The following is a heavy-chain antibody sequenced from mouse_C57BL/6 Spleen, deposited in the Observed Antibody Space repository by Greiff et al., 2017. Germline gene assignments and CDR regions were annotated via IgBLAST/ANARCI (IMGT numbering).Heavy chain of an antibody. CDR1: GYTFTSYW. CDR2: IYPGSGST. Sequence: QVQLKQPGAELVKPGASVKMSCTASGYTFTSYWITWVKQRPGQGLEWIGYIYPGSGSTNYNEKFQSKATLTVDTSSSTAYMQLSSLTSEDSAVYYCARCGGYGSGFAYWGQGTLVTVSA. D-gene: IGHD2-2*01. J-gene: IGHJ3*01. V-gene: IGHV1-55*01. CDR3: ARCGGYGSGFAY.